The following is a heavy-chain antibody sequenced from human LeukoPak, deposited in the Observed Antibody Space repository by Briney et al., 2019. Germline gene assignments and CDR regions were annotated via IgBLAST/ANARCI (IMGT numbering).Heavy chain of an antibody. D-gene: IGHD7-27*01. CDR1: GDSVSSNSAA. CDR3: ARTLHWAIDY. V-gene: IGHV6-1*01. J-gene: IGHJ4*02. CDR2: TYYRSKWYN. Sequence: SQTLSLTCAIPGDSVSSNSAAWNWYRQSPSRGLEWLGRTYYRSKWYNDYAVSMKSRITINPDTSKNQFSLQLNSVTPEDTAVYYCARTLHWAIDYWGQGTLVTVSS.